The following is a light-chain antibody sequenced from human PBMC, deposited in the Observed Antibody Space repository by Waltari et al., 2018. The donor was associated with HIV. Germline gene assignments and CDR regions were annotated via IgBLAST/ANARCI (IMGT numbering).Light chain of an antibody. V-gene: IGKV3-11*01. CDR1: QSVSSY. J-gene: IGKJ1*01. Sequence: EIVLTQSPATLSLSPVERATLSCRASQSVSSYLAWYQQKPGQAPRLLIYDASNRATGIPVRFSGSGSGTDFTLTISSLEPEDFAVYYCQQRSNWPRTFGQGTKVEIK. CDR2: DAS. CDR3: QQRSNWPRT.